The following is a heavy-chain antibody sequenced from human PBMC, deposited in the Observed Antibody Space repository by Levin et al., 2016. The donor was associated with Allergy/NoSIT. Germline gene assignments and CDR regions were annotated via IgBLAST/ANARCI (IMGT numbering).Heavy chain of an antibody. Sequence: GGSLRLSCAASGFTFSSYGMHWVRQAPGKGLEWVAVISYDGSNKYYADSVKGRFTISRDNSKNTLYLQMNSLRAEDTAVYYCAKDSVRGSRGYSSGPMGGWGQGTMVTVSS. CDR1: GFTFSSYG. CDR2: ISYDGSNK. J-gene: IGHJ3*01. CDR3: AKDSVRGSRGYSSGPMGG. V-gene: IGHV3-30*18. D-gene: IGHD6-19*01.